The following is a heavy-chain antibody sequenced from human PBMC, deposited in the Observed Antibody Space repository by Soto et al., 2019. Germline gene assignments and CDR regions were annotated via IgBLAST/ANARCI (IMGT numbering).Heavy chain of an antibody. D-gene: IGHD2-2*01. CDR3: ARDLPDCSSTSCYFQFRWLSHPGLDY. CDR1: GYTFTRYY. Sequence: ASVKVSCKASGYTFTRYYMHWVRQAPGQGLEWMGIINPSDDATSYAEKLQGRVTMTTDTSTSTAYMELRSLRSDDTAVYYCARDLPDCSSTSCYFQFRWLSHPGLDYWGQGTLVTVSS. J-gene: IGHJ4*02. V-gene: IGHV1-46*01. CDR2: INPSDDAT.